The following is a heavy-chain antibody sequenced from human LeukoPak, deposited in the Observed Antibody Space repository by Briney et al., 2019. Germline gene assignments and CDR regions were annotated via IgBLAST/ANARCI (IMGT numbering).Heavy chain of an antibody. J-gene: IGHJ4*02. D-gene: IGHD3-9*01. Sequence: SETLSLTCTVSGVSISSYYWSWIRQPPGKGLEWIGYIYYSGSTNYNPSLKSRVTISVDTSKNQFSLKLSSVTAADTAVYYCARHAYYDILTGYRIFDYWGQGTLVTVSS. CDR3: ARHAYYDILTGYRIFDY. CDR2: IYYSGST. V-gene: IGHV4-59*08. CDR1: GVSISSYY.